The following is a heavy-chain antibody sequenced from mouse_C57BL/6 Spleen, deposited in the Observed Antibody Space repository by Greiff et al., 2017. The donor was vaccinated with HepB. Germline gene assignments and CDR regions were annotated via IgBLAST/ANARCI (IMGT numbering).Heavy chain of an antibody. J-gene: IGHJ2*01. CDR1: GFSLTSYG. V-gene: IGHV2-2*01. D-gene: IGHD1-1*01. CDR2: IWSGGST. Sequence: VKLQESGPGLVQPSQSLSITCTVSGFSLTSYGVHWVRQSPGKGLEWLGVIWSGGSTDYNAAFISRLSISKDNSKSQVFFKMNSLQADDTAIYYCARSYYGSSYENYFDYWGQGTTLTVSS. CDR3: ARSYYGSSYENYFDY.